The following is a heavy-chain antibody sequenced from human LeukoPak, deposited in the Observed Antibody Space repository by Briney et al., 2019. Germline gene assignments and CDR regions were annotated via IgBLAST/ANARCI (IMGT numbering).Heavy chain of an antibody. D-gene: IGHD6-19*01. V-gene: IGHV3-66*02. CDR2: IYSGGST. CDR3: AKGSKAVLFTRDHYMDV. CDR1: GFTVSSNY. J-gene: IGHJ6*03. Sequence: GGSLRLSCAASGFTVSSNYMSWVRQAPGKGLEWVSVIYSGGSTYYADSVKGRFTISRDNSKNTLYLQMNSLRAEDTAVYYCAKGSKAVLFTRDHYMDVWGKGTTVTISS.